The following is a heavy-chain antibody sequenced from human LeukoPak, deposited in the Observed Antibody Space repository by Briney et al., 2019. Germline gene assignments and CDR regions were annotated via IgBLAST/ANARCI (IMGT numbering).Heavy chain of an antibody. Sequence: SETLSLTCTVSGGSISSYYWSWIRQPPGKGLEWIGYMYYSGSTNYNPSLKSRVTISVDTSKNQFSLKLSSVTAADTAVYYCAREGATYYYDTSGYRPPSGSWGQGTLVTVSS. CDR2: MYYSGST. CDR3: AREGATYYYDTSGYRPPSGS. CDR1: GGSISSYY. J-gene: IGHJ5*02. V-gene: IGHV4-59*12. D-gene: IGHD3-22*01.